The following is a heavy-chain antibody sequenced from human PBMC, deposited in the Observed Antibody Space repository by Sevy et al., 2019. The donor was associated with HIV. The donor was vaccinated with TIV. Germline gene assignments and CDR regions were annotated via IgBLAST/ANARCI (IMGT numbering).Heavy chain of an antibody. V-gene: IGHV1-18*01. D-gene: IGHD3-22*01. CDR1: GYTFTTSG. CDR2: ISGYTENT. Sequence: ASVKVSCEASGYTFTTSGINWVRQAPGQGLEWMGWISGYTENTKFAQKFQDRLPLTIDTSKSTAYMELRSLGSGDTAVYYCAGTWAPSCYYDSGTMNRVYYFDSWGQGTLVTVSS. CDR3: AGTWAPSCYYDSGTMNRVYYFDS. J-gene: IGHJ4*02.